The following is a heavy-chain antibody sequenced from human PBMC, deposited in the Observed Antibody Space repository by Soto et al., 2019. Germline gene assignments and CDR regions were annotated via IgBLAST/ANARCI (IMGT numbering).Heavy chain of an antibody. J-gene: IGHJ6*02. CDR3: ARVVAAAGYYGMDV. Sequence: SETLSLTCTVSGGSISSGGYYWSWIRQHPGKGLEWIGYIYYSGSTYYNPSLKSRVTMSVDTSKNQFSLKLSSVTAADTAVYYCARVVAAAGYYGMDVWGQGTTVTVSS. CDR1: GGSISSGGYY. CDR2: IYYSGST. V-gene: IGHV4-31*03. D-gene: IGHD6-13*01.